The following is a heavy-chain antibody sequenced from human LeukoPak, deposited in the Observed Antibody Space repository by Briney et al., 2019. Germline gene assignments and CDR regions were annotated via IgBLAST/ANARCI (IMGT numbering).Heavy chain of an antibody. J-gene: IGHJ4*02. CDR2: TYYRSKWYN. Sequence: SQTLSLTCAISGDSVSSNSAAWNWIRQSPSRGLEWLGRTYYRSKWYNDYAVSVKSRITIKPDTSKNQFSMKLSSVTAADTAAFNCGRDYGYGGSFDYWGQGTLVTVSS. D-gene: IGHD1-26*01. CDR3: GRDYGYGGSFDY. CDR1: GDSVSSNSAA. V-gene: IGHV6-1*01.